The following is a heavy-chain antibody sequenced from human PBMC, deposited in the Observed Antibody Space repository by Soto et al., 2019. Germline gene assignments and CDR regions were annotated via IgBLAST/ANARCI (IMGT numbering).Heavy chain of an antibody. Sequence: QVQLQQWGAGLLQPSETLSLTCGVSGGSSSPYYWSWIRQPPGKGLEWIGEINHSGSTNYNPSLKGPVPISADTSANQFSRKLTSVTAADEAVYYCAHKTGGYYALRGVYLDSWGRGTLVTVSS. J-gene: IGHJ4*02. V-gene: IGHV4-34*01. CDR1: GGSSSPYY. D-gene: IGHD7-27*01. CDR2: INHSGST. CDR3: AHKTGGYYALRGVYLDS.